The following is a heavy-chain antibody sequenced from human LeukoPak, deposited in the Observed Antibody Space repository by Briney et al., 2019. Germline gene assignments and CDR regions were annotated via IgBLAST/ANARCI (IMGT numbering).Heavy chain of an antibody. J-gene: IGHJ5*02. CDR3: ARDRIAVAAVDP. V-gene: IGHV3-21*01. Sequence: GGSLRLSCAASGFTFSSYSMNRVRQAPGKGLEWVSSISSSSSYIYYADSVKGRFTISRDNAKNSLYLQMNSLRAEDTAVYYCARDRIAVAAVDPWGQGTLVTVSS. CDR1: GFTFSSYS. D-gene: IGHD6-19*01. CDR2: ISSSSSYI.